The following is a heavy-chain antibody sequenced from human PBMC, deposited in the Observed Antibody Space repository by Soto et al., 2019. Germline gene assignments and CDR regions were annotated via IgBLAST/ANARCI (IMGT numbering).Heavy chain of an antibody. J-gene: IGHJ6*02. CDR3: ARGTMVRGVIPYYYYGMDV. CDR1: GFTFSSYS. Sequence: PGGSLRLSCAASGFTFSSYSMNWVRQAPGKGLEWVSSISSSSYIYYADSVKGRFTISRDNAKNSLYLQMNSLRAEDTAVYYCARGTMVRGVIPYYYYGMDVWGQGTTVTVSS. V-gene: IGHV3-21*01. D-gene: IGHD3-10*01. CDR2: ISSSSYI.